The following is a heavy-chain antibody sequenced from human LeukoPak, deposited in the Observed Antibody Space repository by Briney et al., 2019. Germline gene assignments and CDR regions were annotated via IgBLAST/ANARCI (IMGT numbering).Heavy chain of an antibody. CDR1: GFTFDDHG. V-gene: IGHV3-48*01. CDR2: ISGSGSAM. D-gene: IGHD3-22*01. Sequence: HPGGSLRLSCAASGFTFDDHGMSWVRQAPGKGLEWISYISGSGSAMYYADSVKGRFTISRDNAKNLLYLQMNSLRAEDTAVYYCARDLLITMIVTMDVWGKGTTVTVSS. CDR3: ARDLLITMIVTMDV. J-gene: IGHJ6*04.